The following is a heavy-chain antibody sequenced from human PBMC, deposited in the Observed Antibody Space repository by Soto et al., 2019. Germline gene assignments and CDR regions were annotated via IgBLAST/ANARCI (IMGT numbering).Heavy chain of an antibody. J-gene: IGHJ6*02. CDR1: GFTFSSYG. CDR3: ARIQLNYYYGMDV. CDR2: IWYDGSNK. D-gene: IGHD5-18*01. Sequence: QVQLVESGGGVVQPGRSLRLSCAASGFTFSSYGMHWVRQAPGKGLEWVAVIWYDGSNKYYADSVKGRFTISRDNSTNTLDLQMNGLRAEDTAVYYCARIQLNYYYGMDVWGQGTTVTGSS. V-gene: IGHV3-33*01.